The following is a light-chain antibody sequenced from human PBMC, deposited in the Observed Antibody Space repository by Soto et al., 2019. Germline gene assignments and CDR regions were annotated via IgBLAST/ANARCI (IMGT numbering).Light chain of an antibody. V-gene: IGKV3-20*01. CDR3: QQYGSSGT. CDR2: DTS. Sequence: EIVLPQSPATLSLSPGASSTLSCRASQSVSIKLAWYQQNPGQAPRLLIYDTSTRATGIPARFSGSGSGTEFTLTISRLEPEDFAVYYCQQYGSSGTFGQGTKVDIK. J-gene: IGKJ1*01. CDR1: QSVSIK.